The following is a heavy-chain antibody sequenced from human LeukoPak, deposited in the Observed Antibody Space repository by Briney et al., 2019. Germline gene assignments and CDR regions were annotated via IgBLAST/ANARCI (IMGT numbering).Heavy chain of an antibody. D-gene: IGHD4-17*01. CDR1: GFTFDDYA. V-gene: IGHV3-43*02. Sequence: GGSLRLSCAASGFTFDDYAMHWVRQAPGKGLEWVSLISGDGGSTYYADSVKGRFTISRDNAKNSLYLQMNSLRAEDTAVYYCARGGWRYGDYPLDYWGQGTLVTVSS. CDR3: ARGGWRYGDYPLDY. J-gene: IGHJ4*02. CDR2: ISGDGGST.